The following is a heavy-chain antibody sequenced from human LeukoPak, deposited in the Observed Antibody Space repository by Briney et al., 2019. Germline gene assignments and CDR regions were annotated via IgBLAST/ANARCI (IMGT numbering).Heavy chain of an antibody. V-gene: IGHV1-24*01. D-gene: IGHD3-22*01. Sequence: ASVKVSCKVSGYTLTELSMHWVRQAPGKGLEWMGGFDPEDGETIYAQKFQGRVTMTEDTSTDTAYMELSSLRSEDTAVYYCATLASHYYDSSGMGLLIWGQGTLDTVSS. CDR3: ATLASHYYDSSGMGLLI. CDR2: FDPEDGET. J-gene: IGHJ4*02. CDR1: GYTLTELS.